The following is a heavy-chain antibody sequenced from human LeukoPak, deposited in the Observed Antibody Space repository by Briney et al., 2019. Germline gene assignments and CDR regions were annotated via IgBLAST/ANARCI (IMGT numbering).Heavy chain of an antibody. Sequence: GASVKVSCKASGYTFTSYYMHWVRQAPGQGLEWMGIINPSGGSTSYAQKFQGRVTMTRDTSTSTVYMELSRLRSDDTAVYYCARKLTRMATTSAPYGYWGQGTLVTVSS. CDR3: ARKLTRMATTSAPYGY. D-gene: IGHD5-24*01. J-gene: IGHJ4*02. CDR1: GYTFTSYY. CDR2: INPSGGST. V-gene: IGHV1-46*01.